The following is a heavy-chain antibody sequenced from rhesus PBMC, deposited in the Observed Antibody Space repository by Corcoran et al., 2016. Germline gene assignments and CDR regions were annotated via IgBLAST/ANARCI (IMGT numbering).Heavy chain of an antibody. Sequence: QVQLVQSGAEIKQPGASVKLSCKASGYTFTSYYMHWVRQAPGQGLEWIGWNSPYSVNKAYAQNSQGRVTITTDTSTSTGYMELSSLRSEDTAVYYCTRGTGPYGSSSFDYWGQGVLVTVSS. D-gene: IGHD4-29*01. J-gene: IGHJ4*01. CDR2: NSPYSVNK. CDR3: TRGTGPYGSSSFDY. V-gene: IGHV1-180*01. CDR1: GYTFTSYY.